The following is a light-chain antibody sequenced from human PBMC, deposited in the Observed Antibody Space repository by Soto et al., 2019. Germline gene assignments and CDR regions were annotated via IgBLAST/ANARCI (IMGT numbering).Light chain of an antibody. Sequence: DIQLTQSPSTLSASVGDRVTITCRASQSISYWLAWYQQKAGEAPKLLIYTASNLNSGVPSRFSGSGSGTEFTLTISSLQPDDFATYHCQQYDGYSGLTFGGGTKVEIK. V-gene: IGKV1-5*03. CDR1: QSISYW. J-gene: IGKJ4*01. CDR3: QQYDGYSGLT. CDR2: TAS.